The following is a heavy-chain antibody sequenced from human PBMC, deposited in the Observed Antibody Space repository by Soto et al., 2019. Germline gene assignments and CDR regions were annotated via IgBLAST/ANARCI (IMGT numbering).Heavy chain of an antibody. CDR1: GFTFSSYG. Sequence: QVQLVESGGGVVQPGRSLRLSCAASGFTFSSYGMHWVRQAPGKGLEWVAVISYDGSNKYYADSVKGRFTISRDNSKNTLYLQMNSMRAEDTAVYYCAKVMTTVVTQYYFDYWGQGTLVTVSS. V-gene: IGHV3-30*18. D-gene: IGHD4-17*01. J-gene: IGHJ4*02. CDR3: AKVMTTVVTQYYFDY. CDR2: ISYDGSNK.